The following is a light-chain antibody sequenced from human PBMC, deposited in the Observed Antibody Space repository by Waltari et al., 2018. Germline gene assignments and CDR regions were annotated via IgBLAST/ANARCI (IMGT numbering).Light chain of an antibody. CDR1: NAGGKR. V-gene: IGLV3-21*01. CDR3: QVWDSSPETVV. CDR2: DDN. J-gene: IGLJ2*01. Sequence: SYVLTQPPSASVAPGKTATIACGGNNAGGKRVQWYQQKPGQAPVLVVHDDNARPSGIPDRFSGSNSGDTATLTISRVEVGDEADYYCQVWDSSPETVVFGGGTKLTVL.